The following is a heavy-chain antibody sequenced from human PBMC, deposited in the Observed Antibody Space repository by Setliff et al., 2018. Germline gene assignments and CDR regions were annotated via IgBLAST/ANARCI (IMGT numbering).Heavy chain of an antibody. Sequence: GASLKISCKGSGYTFTNYWIAWVRQMPGKGLEYMGIIYPADSDTTHSPSFQGQVTISADKSINTAYLQWSSLKASDTAIYYCARVGPLTDDAFDIWGQGTMVTVSS. J-gene: IGHJ3*02. V-gene: IGHV5-51*01. D-gene: IGHD1-26*01. CDR3: ARVGPLTDDAFDI. CDR1: GYTFTNYW. CDR2: IYPADSDT.